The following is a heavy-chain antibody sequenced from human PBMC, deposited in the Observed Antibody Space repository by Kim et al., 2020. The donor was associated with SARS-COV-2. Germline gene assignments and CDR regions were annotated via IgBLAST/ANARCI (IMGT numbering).Heavy chain of an antibody. Sequence: GGSLRLSCTTSGFTFGDYTVSWFRQAPGKGLEWIGFIRSKAYGGTTEYAASVKGRFTISRDDSKSIAYLQMSSLKTEDTAVYYCTRGLGGYGPWSWFDPWGQGTLVTVSS. CDR3: TRGLGGYGPWSWFDP. D-gene: IGHD5-12*01. CDR2: IRSKAYGGTT. V-gene: IGHV3-49*03. J-gene: IGHJ5*02. CDR1: GFTFGDYT.